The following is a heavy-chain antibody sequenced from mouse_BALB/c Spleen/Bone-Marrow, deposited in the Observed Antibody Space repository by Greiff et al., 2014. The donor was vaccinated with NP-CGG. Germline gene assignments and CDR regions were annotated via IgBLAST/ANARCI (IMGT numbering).Heavy chain of an antibody. V-gene: IGHV14-3*02. Sequence: EVQLQESGAELVKPGASVKLSCTASGFNTKDTYMHWVKQRPEQGLEWIGRIDPANVNTKYDPKFQGKATITADTSSNTAYLQLSSLTSEDTAVYYCASYVYGYYFDYWGQGTTLTASS. CDR3: ASYVYGYYFDY. CDR2: IDPANVNT. D-gene: IGHD1-1*01. J-gene: IGHJ2*01. CDR1: GFNTKDTY.